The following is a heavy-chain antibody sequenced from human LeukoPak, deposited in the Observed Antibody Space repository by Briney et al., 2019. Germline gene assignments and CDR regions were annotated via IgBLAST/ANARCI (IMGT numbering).Heavy chain of an antibody. J-gene: IGHJ4*02. CDR2: ISGSGGST. V-gene: IGHV3-23*01. CDR3: ARDRDWVFDY. CDR1: GFTFSSYA. D-gene: IGHD2-21*02. Sequence: GGSLRLSCAASGFTFSSYAMSWVRQAPGKGLEWVSAISGSGGSTYYTDSVKGRFTISRDNAKNSLYLQMNSLRAEDTAVYYCARDRDWVFDYWGQGTLVTVSS.